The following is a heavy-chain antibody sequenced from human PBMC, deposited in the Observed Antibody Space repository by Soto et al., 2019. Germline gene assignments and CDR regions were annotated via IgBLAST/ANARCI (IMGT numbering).Heavy chain of an antibody. J-gene: IGHJ5*02. CDR1: GYTFTSYG. Sequence: ASVKVSCKASGYTFTSYGMSWVRQAPGQGLEWMGWISAYNGNTNYAQKLQGRVTMTTDTSTSTAYMELRSLRSDDTAVYYCARDRDEAADGWFFSWGQGTLVTVSS. CDR2: ISAYNGNT. D-gene: IGHD6-13*01. CDR3: ARDRDEAADGWFFS. V-gene: IGHV1-18*01.